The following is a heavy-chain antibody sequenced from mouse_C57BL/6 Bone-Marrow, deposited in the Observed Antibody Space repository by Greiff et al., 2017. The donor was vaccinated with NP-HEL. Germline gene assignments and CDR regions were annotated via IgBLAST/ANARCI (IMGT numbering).Heavy chain of an antibody. J-gene: IGHJ1*03. CDR1: GYTFTSYW. D-gene: IGHD1-1*01. Sequence: VQLQQPGADLVKPGASVKLSCKASGYTFTSYWMHWVKQRPGRGLEWIGRIDPNSGGTKFNEKFKTKATLTVAKPSSTAYMQLSSLTSEDAAVYCCARYYYGSRGWYFDVWGTGTTVTVSS. CDR3: ARYYYGSRGWYFDV. V-gene: IGHV1-72*01. CDR2: IDPNSGGT.